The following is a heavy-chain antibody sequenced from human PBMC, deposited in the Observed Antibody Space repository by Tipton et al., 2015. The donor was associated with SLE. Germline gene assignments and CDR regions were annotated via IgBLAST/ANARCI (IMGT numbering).Heavy chain of an antibody. CDR3: AERYDTFEI. V-gene: IGHV1-18*01. Sequence: QLVQSGAEIKKPGASVEVSCKASGYTFTSYAISWVRQAPGQGLEWMGWINPYTGNTDYAQKVQGRVTMTTDTSRSTAYLDLRSLRPDDTAVYYCAERYDTFEIWGQGTMVSVSS. CDR2: INPYTGNT. J-gene: IGHJ3*02. CDR1: GYTFTSYA. D-gene: IGHD1-1*01.